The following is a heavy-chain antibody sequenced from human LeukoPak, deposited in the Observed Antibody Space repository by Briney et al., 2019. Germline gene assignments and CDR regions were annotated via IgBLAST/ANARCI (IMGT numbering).Heavy chain of an antibody. V-gene: IGHV4-34*01. CDR2: VSQSGDT. CDR1: GGSFSGYF. J-gene: IGHJ4*02. Sequence: SETLSLTCAVYGGSFSGYFCSWIRQSPGKDLEWIGEVSQSGDTYYNPSLTSRVTMSVDTSKNQFSLKVNSVTAAGTAVYYCARGLGGPRLGYWGQGTLVTVSS. CDR3: ARGLGGPRLGY. D-gene: IGHD3-16*01.